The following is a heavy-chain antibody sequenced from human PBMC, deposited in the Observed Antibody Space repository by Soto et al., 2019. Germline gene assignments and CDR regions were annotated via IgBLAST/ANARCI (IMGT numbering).Heavy chain of an antibody. CDR3: ARGLVPAAKYYYGMDV. Sequence: GASVKVSCTASGYTFTSYYMHWVRQAPGQGLEWMGIINPSGGSTSYAQKFQGRVTMTRDTSTSTVYVELSSLRSEDTAVYYCARGLVPAAKYYYGMDVWGQGTTVTVS. J-gene: IGHJ6*02. D-gene: IGHD2-2*01. V-gene: IGHV1-46*01. CDR2: INPSGGST. CDR1: GYTFTSYY.